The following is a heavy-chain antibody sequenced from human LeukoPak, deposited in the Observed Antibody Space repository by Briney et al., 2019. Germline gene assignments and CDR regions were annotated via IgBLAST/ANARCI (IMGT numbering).Heavy chain of an antibody. J-gene: IGHJ4*02. CDR2: IWYDGSNK. Sequence: PGGSLRLSCAASGFTFSSYGMHWVRQAPGKGLEWVAVIWYDGSNKYYADSVKGRFTISRDNSKNTLYLQMNSLRAEDTAVYYCANYPSGHYYDSSGYYSAWGQGTLVTVSS. D-gene: IGHD3-22*01. CDR1: GFTFSSYG. CDR3: ANYPSGHYYDSSGYYSA. V-gene: IGHV3-30*02.